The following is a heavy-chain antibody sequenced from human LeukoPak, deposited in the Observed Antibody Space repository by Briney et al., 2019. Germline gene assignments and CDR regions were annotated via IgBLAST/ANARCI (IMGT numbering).Heavy chain of an antibody. Sequence: GGSVRLSCAATGFTSVNYAMSWVRQAPGKGLEWVSAISGSGGSTYYADSVKGRFTISRDNSKNTLHLQMNSLRAEDTAVYYCAKDGGSYEYYFDYWGQGTLVTVSS. V-gene: IGHV3-23*01. J-gene: IGHJ4*02. CDR2: ISGSGGST. CDR1: GFTSVNYA. D-gene: IGHD1-26*01. CDR3: AKDGGSYEYYFDY.